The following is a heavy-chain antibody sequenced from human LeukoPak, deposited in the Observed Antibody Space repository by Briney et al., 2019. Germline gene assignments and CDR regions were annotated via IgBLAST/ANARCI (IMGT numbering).Heavy chain of an antibody. CDR3: ARGLRPGIAPPAGMDV. J-gene: IGHJ6*02. D-gene: IGHD6-13*01. CDR1: GGSISSSSYY. V-gene: IGHV4-39*07. CDR2: IYYSGST. Sequence: SETLSLTCTVSGGSISSSSYYWGWIRQPPGKGLEWIGSIYYSGSTYYNPSLKSRVTISVDTSKNRFSLKLSSVTAADTAVYYCARGLRPGIAPPAGMDVWGQGTTVTVSS.